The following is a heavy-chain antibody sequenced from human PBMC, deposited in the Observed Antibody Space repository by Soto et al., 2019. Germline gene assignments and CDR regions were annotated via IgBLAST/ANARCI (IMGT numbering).Heavy chain of an antibody. CDR1: GFTFSNAW. CDR3: TTEYYYDSSGYYLLR. Sequence: GGSLRLSCAASGFTFSNAWMSWVRQAPGKGLEWVGRIKSKTDGGTTDYAAPVKGRFTISRDDSKNTLYLQMNSLKTEDTAVYYCTTEYYYDSSGYYLLRWGQGTLVTVSS. J-gene: IGHJ4*02. V-gene: IGHV3-15*01. D-gene: IGHD3-22*01. CDR2: IKSKTDGGTT.